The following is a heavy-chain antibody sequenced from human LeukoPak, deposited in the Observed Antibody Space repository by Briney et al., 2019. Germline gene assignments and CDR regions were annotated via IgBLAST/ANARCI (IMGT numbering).Heavy chain of an antibody. V-gene: IGHV4-39*01. D-gene: IGHD2-2*01. CDR3: ARHGLSVPYYYYYYYMDV. J-gene: IGHJ6*03. Sequence: PSETLSLTCTVSGGSISSSSYYWGWIRQPPGKGLEWIGSIYYSGSTYYNPFLKSRVTISVDTSKNQFSLKLSSVTPADTAVYYCARHGLSVPYYYYYYYMDVWGKGTTVTVSS. CDR2: IYYSGST. CDR1: GGSISSSSYY.